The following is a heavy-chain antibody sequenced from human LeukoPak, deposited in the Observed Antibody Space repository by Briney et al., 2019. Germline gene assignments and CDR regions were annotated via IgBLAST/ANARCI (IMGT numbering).Heavy chain of an antibody. J-gene: IGHJ4*02. CDR2: IIPMFGIA. CDR1: GGTFTMYA. Sequence: ASVTVSFTSSGGTFTMYAISWGRQAPGQGLEWMGGIIPMFGIANYAQKFQGRVTITADESTSTAYMELSSLRSEDTAVYYCARDRPYTGGWRGFDYWGQGTLVTVSS. D-gene: IGHD6-19*01. V-gene: IGHV1-69*13. CDR3: ARDRPYTGGWRGFDY.